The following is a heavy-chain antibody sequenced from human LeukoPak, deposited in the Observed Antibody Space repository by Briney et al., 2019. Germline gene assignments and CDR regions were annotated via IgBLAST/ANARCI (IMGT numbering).Heavy chain of an antibody. Sequence: GGSLTLTCAVSGCTFSSHAMRWVRQPPAKGLEWVAAISGSGGGTDYAHSLKGRLTISRDNSKNTLYLQMNSLRAEDTAEYYCVKGEQWLVLYFQHWGQGTLVTVSS. CDR2: ISGSGGGT. V-gene: IGHV3-23*01. J-gene: IGHJ1*01. CDR1: GCTFSSHA. D-gene: IGHD6-19*01. CDR3: VKGEQWLVLYFQH.